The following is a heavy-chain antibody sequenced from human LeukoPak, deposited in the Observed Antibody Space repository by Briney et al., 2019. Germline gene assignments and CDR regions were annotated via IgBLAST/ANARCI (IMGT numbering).Heavy chain of an antibody. CDR2: ISNDASST. CDR3: ARDRVYSDDILGGYYYYYMDV. Sequence: TAGSLRLSCAASGFTFSNYWMHWVRQAPGKGLVWVSCISNDASSTTYADSVKGRFTISRDNTKNTLYLQMDSLRSEDTAVYYCARDRVYSDDILGGYYYYYMDVWGKGTTVTVSS. CDR1: GFTFSNYW. D-gene: IGHD5-12*01. J-gene: IGHJ6*03. V-gene: IGHV3-74*01.